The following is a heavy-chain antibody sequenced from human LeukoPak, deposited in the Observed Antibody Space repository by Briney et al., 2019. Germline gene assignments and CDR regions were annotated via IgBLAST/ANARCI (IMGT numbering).Heavy chain of an antibody. CDR3: AELGITMIGGV. D-gene: IGHD3-10*02. Sequence: GGSLRLSCAASGLTFSSYEMNWVRQAPEKGLEWVSYISSSGSTIYYADSVKGRFTISRDNAKNSLYLQMNSLRAEDTAVYYCAELGITMIGGVWGKGTTVTISS. CDR1: GLTFSSYE. J-gene: IGHJ6*04. CDR2: ISSSGSTI. V-gene: IGHV3-48*03.